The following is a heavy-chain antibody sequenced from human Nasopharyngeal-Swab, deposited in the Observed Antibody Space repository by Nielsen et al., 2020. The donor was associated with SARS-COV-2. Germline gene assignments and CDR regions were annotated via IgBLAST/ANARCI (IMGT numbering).Heavy chain of an antibody. CDR1: GFIVSSTY. J-gene: IGHJ4*02. V-gene: IGHV3-53*01. Sequence: GESLKISCAVSGFIVSSTYMSWVRQAPGKGLEWVSVTEIGGITHYADSVKGRFTIPRDNSKNTLYLQMNSLRADDTAVYYCADPPFSEYWGQGTLVTVSS. CDR3: ADPPFSEY. CDR2: TEIGGIT.